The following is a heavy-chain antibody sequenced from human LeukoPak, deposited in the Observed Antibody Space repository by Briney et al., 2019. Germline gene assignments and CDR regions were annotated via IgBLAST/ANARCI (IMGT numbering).Heavy chain of an antibody. V-gene: IGHV3-23*01. CDR2: ISGSGGST. CDR3: AKDPTSRYYNYYYMDV. Sequence: GGSLRLSCAASRFTFSSYAMSWVRQAPGKGLEWVSAISGSGGSTYYADSVKGRFTISRDNSKNTLYLQMNSLRAEDTAVYYCAKDPTSRYYNYYYMDVWGKGTTVTVSS. J-gene: IGHJ6*03. CDR1: RFTFSSYA.